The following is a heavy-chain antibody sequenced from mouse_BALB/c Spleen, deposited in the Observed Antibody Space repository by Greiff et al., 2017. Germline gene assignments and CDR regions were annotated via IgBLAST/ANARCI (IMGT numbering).Heavy chain of an antibody. D-gene: IGHD1-1*01. CDR1: GFTFSSFG. CDR3: ASPYYGSSPSWFAY. V-gene: IGHV5-17*02. J-gene: IGHJ3*01. CDR2: ISSGSSTI. Sequence: DVKLQESGGGLVQPGGSRKLSCAASGFTFSSFGMHWVRQAPEKGLEWVAYISSGSSTIYYADTVKGRFTISRDNPKNTLFLQMTSLRSEDTAMYYCASPYYGSSPSWFAYWGQGTLVTVSA.